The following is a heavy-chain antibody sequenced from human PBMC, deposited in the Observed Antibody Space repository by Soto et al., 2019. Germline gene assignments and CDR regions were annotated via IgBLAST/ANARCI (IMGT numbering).Heavy chain of an antibody. CDR3: AREMTTDSNY. Sequence: QVQLVQSGAEVKKPGASVKVSCKASGYTFTSYCIHWVRQAPGQGLEWMGMINPSNGSTDYARRFQVRVNMTGDTSTNTVYLEMSSLRSDDTAVYYCAREMTTDSNYWGQGTLVTVSS. CDR2: INPSNGST. J-gene: IGHJ4*02. CDR1: GYTFTSYC. V-gene: IGHV1-46*03. D-gene: IGHD4-4*01.